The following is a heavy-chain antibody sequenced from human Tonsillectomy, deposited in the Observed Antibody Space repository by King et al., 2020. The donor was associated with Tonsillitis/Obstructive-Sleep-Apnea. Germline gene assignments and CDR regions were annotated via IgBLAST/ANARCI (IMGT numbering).Heavy chain of an antibody. V-gene: IGHV3-23*04. D-gene: IGHD6-13*01. Sequence: VQLVESGGGLVQPGGSLRLSCAASGFTFSNYAMSWVRQAPGKGLEWVSIISDNAYNTYYADSVKGRFTISREHSKNTLYLRMYSLRAEDTAIYYCAKKRESTSSWHFDSWGQGTLVTVSS. CDR3: AKKRESTSSWHFDS. J-gene: IGHJ4*02. CDR2: ISDNAYNT. CDR1: GFTFSNYA.